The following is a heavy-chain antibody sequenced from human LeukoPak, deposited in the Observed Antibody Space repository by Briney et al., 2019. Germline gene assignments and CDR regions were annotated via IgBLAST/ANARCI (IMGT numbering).Heavy chain of an antibody. CDR2: IKQDGSEK. V-gene: IGHV3-7*01. CDR3: ARLSTGVPGNDY. J-gene: IGHJ4*02. CDR1: GFTFSSYW. Sequence: GGSLRLSCVASGFTFSSYWMSWVRQAPGKGLEWVANIKQDGSEKYYVDAVKGRFTISRDNAKNSLFLQMNSLTAEDTAVYYCARLSTGVPGNDYWGQGTLSPSPQ. D-gene: IGHD6-19*01.